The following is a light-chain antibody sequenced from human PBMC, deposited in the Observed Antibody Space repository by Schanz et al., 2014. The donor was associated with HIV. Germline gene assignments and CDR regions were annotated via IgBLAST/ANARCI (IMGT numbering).Light chain of an antibody. CDR3: QQRSNWPPLT. CDR2: DAS. V-gene: IGKV3D-20*02. CDR1: QSVSSSY. J-gene: IGKJ5*01. Sequence: EIVLTQSPGTLSLSPGESATLSCRASQSVSSSYLAWYQQKPGQAPRLLIYDASNRATGIPARFSGSGSGTDFTLTISSLEPEDFAVYYCQQRSNWPPLTFGQGTRLEFK.